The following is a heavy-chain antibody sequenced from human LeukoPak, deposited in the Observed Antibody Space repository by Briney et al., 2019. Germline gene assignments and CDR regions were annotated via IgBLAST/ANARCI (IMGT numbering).Heavy chain of an antibody. D-gene: IGHD3-10*01. CDR2: ISSSSSHI. CDR1: GFTFSSYS. Sequence: GGSLRLSCAASGFTFSSYSMHWVRQAPGKGLEWVSPISSSSSHIYYAVSVKGRFTIPRYNSKNTLSVEINSVSDGHTAVYYCATDPGDIILWFGEVLSFDYWGQGTLVPVSA. J-gene: IGHJ4*02. CDR3: ATDPGDIILWFGEVLSFDY. V-gene: IGHV3-21*04.